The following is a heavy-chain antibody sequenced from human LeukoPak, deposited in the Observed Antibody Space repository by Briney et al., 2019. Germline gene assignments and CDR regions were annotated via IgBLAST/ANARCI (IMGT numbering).Heavy chain of an antibody. CDR1: GYTFTSYD. D-gene: IGHD2-21*02. CDR2: MNPNSGNT. J-gene: IGHJ4*02. V-gene: IGHV1-8*01. Sequence: ASVKVSCKASGYTFTSYDINWVRQATGQVLEWMGWMNPNSGNTGYAQKFQGRVTMTRNTSISTAHMELSSLRSEDTAVYYCARGRKGYCGGDCYSYWGQGTLVTVSS. CDR3: ARGRKGYCGGDCYSY.